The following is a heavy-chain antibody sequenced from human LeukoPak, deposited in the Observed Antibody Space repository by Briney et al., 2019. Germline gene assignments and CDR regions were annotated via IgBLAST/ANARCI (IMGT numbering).Heavy chain of an antibody. CDR2: IIPILGIA. CDR1: GGTFSSYA. CDR3: ARDRVAATVTTSYYYGMDV. J-gene: IGHJ6*02. V-gene: IGHV1-69*04. Sequence: SVKVSCKASGGTFSSYAISWVRQAPGQGLEWMGRIIPILGIANYAQKFQGRVTITADKSTSTAYMELSSLRSEDTAVYYCARDRVAATVTTSYYYGMDVWGQGTTVTVSS. D-gene: IGHD4-17*01.